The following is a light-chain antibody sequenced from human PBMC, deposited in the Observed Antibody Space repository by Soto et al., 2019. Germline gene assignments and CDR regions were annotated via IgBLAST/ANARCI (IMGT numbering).Light chain of an antibody. CDR2: GAS. CDR1: QSVSSN. J-gene: IGKJ4*01. CDR3: QQYNNWPLT. V-gene: IGKV3-15*01. Sequence: IEMTQSPVTLSVSPCERATLSCRASQSVSSNLAWYQQKPGQAPRLLIYGASTRATGIPARFSGSGSGTEFSLTISSLQSEDFAVYYCQQYNNWPLTFGGGTKVDI.